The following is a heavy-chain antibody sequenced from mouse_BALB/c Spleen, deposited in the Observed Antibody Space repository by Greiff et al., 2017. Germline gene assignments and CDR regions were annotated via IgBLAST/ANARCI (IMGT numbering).Heavy chain of an antibody. V-gene: IGHV5-12-1*01. CDR1: GFAFSSYD. Sequence: EVQRVESGGGLVKPGGSLKLSCAASGFAFSSYDMSWVRQTPEKRLEWVAYISSGGGSTYYPDTVKGRFTISRDNAKNTLYLQMSSLKSEDTAMYYCARRGDYYGNYVDYWGQGTTLTVSS. CDR2: ISSGGGST. J-gene: IGHJ2*01. CDR3: ARRGDYYGNYVDY. D-gene: IGHD2-1*01.